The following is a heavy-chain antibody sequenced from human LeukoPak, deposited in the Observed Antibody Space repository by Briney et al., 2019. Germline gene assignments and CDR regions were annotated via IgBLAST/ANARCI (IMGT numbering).Heavy chain of an antibody. D-gene: IGHD6-6*01. CDR2: IIPIFGTA. Sequence: SVKVSCKASGGTFSSYAISWVRQAPGQGLEWMGGIIPIFGTANYVQKFQGRVTITADKSTSTAYMELSSLRFEDTAVYYCARRSSPWYLDYWGQGTLVTVSS. J-gene: IGHJ4*02. V-gene: IGHV1-69*06. CDR3: ARRSSPWYLDY. CDR1: GGTFSSYA.